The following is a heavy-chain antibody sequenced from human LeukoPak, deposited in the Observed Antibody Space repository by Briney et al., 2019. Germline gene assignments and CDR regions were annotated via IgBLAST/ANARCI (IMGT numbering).Heavy chain of an antibody. D-gene: IGHD3-10*01. CDR2: ISAYNGNT. J-gene: IGHJ5*02. Sequence: APVKVSCKASGYTFTSYGISWVRQAPGQGLEWMGWISAYNGNTNYAQKLQGRVTMTTDTSTSTAYMELRSLRSDGTAVYYCARVRITMVRGVIGWFDPWGQGTLVTVSS. V-gene: IGHV1-18*04. CDR1: GYTFTSYG. CDR3: ARVRITMVRGVIGWFDP.